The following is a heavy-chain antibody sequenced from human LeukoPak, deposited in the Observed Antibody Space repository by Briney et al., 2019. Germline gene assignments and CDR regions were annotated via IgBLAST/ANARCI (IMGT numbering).Heavy chain of an antibody. D-gene: IGHD1-26*01. V-gene: IGHV3-72*01. CDR1: GFTFSDHY. CDR2: IRNKANSYTT. CDR3: AREWDSGSYYLGYFDY. J-gene: IGHJ4*02. Sequence: GGSLRLSCAASGFTFSDHYMDWVRQAPGKGLEWVGRIRNKANSYTTEYAASVKGRFTISRDDSKNSLYLQMNSLKCEDTAVYYCAREWDSGSYYLGYFDYWGQGTLVTVSS.